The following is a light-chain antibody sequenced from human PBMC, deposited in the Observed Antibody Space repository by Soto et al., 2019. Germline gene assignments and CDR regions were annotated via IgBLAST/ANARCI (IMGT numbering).Light chain of an antibody. J-gene: IGKJ1*01. Sequence: DIQMTQSPSSLSASVGDRVTITCRARHNINSYLNWYQQKPGKAPKLLIYAASSLQSGVPSRFSGSGSGTDFTLTVSSLQPEDFATYYCQQSYSTPPWTFGQGTKVDIK. CDR2: AAS. CDR3: QQSYSTPPWT. CDR1: HNINSY. V-gene: IGKV1-39*01.